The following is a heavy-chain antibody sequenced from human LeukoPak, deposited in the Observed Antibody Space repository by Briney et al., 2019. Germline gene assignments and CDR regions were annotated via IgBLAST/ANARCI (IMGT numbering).Heavy chain of an antibody. D-gene: IGHD4-17*01. CDR3: ASHDYARTFDY. CDR1: GFTFSSYW. J-gene: IGHJ4*02. Sequence: GGSLRLSCAASGFTFSSYWMSWVRQAPGKGLEWVANIKQDGSEKYYVDSVKGRFTISRDNAKNSLYLQMNSLRAEDTAVYYCASHDYARTFDYWGQGTLVTVSS. V-gene: IGHV3-7*01. CDR2: IKQDGSEK.